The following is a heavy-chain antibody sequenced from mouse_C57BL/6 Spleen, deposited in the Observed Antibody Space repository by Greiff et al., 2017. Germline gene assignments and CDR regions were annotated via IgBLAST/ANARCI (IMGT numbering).Heavy chain of an antibody. J-gene: IGHJ4*01. Sequence: EVQRVESGGGLVQPQGSLKLPCAASGFSFNTYAMNWVRQAPGKGLEWVARIRSKSNNYATYYADSVKDRFTISRDDSESMLYLQMNNLKTEDTAMYYCVRHGVYDYWYAMDYWGQGTSVTVSS. V-gene: IGHV10-1*01. D-gene: IGHD2-4*01. CDR1: GFSFNTYA. CDR2: IRSKSNNYAT. CDR3: VRHGVYDYWYAMDY.